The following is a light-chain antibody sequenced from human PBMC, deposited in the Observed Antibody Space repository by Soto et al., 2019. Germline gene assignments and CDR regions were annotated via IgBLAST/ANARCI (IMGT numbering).Light chain of an antibody. CDR2: DTS. V-gene: IGLV7-46*01. Sequence: QAVVPQETSVTVSPGGTVTLTCGSSTGAVTSGHYPYWFQQKPGQAPRTLIYDTSNKNSWTPARFSGSLRGGKAALTLSGAQPEDEAEYYCLLSYRGTRAVFGGGTQLTVL. CDR1: TGAVTSGHY. J-gene: IGLJ7*01. CDR3: LLSYRGTRAV.